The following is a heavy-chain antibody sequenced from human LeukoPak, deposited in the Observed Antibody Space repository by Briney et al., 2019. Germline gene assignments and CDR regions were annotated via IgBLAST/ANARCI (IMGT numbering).Heavy chain of an antibody. CDR3: AKDLGGAVTGLFDP. Sequence: ASVKVSCKASGYTFTSYYMHWVRQAPGQGLEWMGIINPSGGSTSYAQKFQGRVTMTTDTSTSTAYMELRSLRPDDTAIYYCAKDLGGAVTGLFDPWGQGTLVTVSS. V-gene: IGHV1-46*01. D-gene: IGHD6-19*01. CDR1: GYTFTSYY. J-gene: IGHJ5*02. CDR2: INPSGGST.